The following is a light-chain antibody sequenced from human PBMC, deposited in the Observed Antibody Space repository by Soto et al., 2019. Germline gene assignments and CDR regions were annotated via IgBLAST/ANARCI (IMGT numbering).Light chain of an antibody. CDR2: DAS. Sequence: DIQMTQSPSTLSASVGDSVTITGRASQSINRWLAWYQQKPGRAPRLLIYDASSLQSGVPSRFSGSGSGTEFALTITSLQPDDFATYHCQEYNTYSWAFGQGNKVDI. CDR1: QSINRW. V-gene: IGKV1-5*01. CDR3: QEYNTYSWA. J-gene: IGKJ1*01.